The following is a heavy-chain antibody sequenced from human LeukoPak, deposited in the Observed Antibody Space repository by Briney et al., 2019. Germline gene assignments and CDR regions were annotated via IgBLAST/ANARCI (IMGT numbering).Heavy chain of an antibody. V-gene: IGHV3-30-3*01. Sequence: GGSLRLSCAASGFTFSSYAMHWVRQAPGKGLEWVAVISYDGSNKYYADSVKGRFTISRDNSKNTLYLQMNSLRAEDTAVYYCARALTGTTSDFDYWGQGTLVTVSS. CDR2: ISYDGSNK. D-gene: IGHD1-7*01. CDR3: ARALTGTTSDFDY. J-gene: IGHJ4*02. CDR1: GFTFSSYA.